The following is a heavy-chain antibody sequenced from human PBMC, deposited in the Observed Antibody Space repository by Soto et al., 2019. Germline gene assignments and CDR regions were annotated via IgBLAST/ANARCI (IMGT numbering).Heavy chain of an antibody. J-gene: IGHJ4*02. Sequence: PSETLSLTCTVSGGSISSGGYYWSWIRQHPGKGLEWIGYIYYSASTYYNPSLKSRVTISVDTSKNQFSLKLSSVTAADTAVYYCAEDSGSRVAGCGGRYWGQGTLVTVSS. V-gene: IGHV4-31*03. CDR1: GGSISSGGYY. D-gene: IGHD3-10*01. CDR3: AEDSGSRVAGCGGRY. CDR2: IYYSAST.